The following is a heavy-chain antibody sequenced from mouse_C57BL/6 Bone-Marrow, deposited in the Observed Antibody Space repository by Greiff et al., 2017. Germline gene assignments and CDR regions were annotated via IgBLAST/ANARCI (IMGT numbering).Heavy chain of an antibody. CDR2: IHPNSGST. J-gene: IGHJ2*01. Sequence: QVQLQQPGAELVKPGASVKLSCKASGYTFTSYWMHWVKQRPGQGLEWIGMIHPNSGSTNYNEKVKSKATLTVDKSSSTAYMQLSSLTSEDSAVYYCAADGYYDCFDYWGKGTTRTVSS. D-gene: IGHD2-3*01. CDR1: GYTFTSYW. V-gene: IGHV1-64*01. CDR3: AADGYYDCFDY.